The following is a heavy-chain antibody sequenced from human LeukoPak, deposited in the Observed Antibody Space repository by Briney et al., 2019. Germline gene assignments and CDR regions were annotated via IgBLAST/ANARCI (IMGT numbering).Heavy chain of an antibody. CDR2: INPTGGTT. Sequence: ASVKVSCKTSGYTFTSYYMQWVRQAPGQGPEWMGIINPTGGTTSYAQKFQGRVTMTRDTSTSTVYMELSSLRSEDTALYCCARTSPAYCGGDCYLDYWGQGTLVTVSS. CDR1: GYTFTSYY. CDR3: ARTSPAYCGGDCYLDY. J-gene: IGHJ4*02. D-gene: IGHD2-21*02. V-gene: IGHV1-46*01.